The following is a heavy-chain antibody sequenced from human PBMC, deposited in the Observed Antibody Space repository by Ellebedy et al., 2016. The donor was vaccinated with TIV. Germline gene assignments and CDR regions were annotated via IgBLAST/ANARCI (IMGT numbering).Heavy chain of an antibody. CDR1: GYTFTSYG. CDR2: ISAYNGNT. D-gene: IGHD6-6*01. J-gene: IGHJ6*02. V-gene: IGHV1-18*01. CDR3: ARDPSSHHSSSSFLSYYYYGMDV. Sequence: ASVKVSCXASGYTFTSYGISWVRQAPGQGLEWMGWISAYNGNTNYAQKLQGRVTMTTDTSTSTAYMELRSLRSDDTAVYYCARDPSSHHSSSSFLSYYYYGMDVWGQGTTVTVSS.